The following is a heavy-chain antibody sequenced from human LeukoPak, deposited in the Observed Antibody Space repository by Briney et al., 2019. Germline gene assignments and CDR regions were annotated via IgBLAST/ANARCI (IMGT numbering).Heavy chain of an antibody. V-gene: IGHV3-23*01. D-gene: IGHD2-2*01. Sequence: GESLKISCAASGFIFSDYAMSWVRQAPGKGLEWVSAISGSGGSTYYADSVKGRFTISRDNSKNTLYLQMNSLRAEDTAVYYCAKYAEPAAIRASLDYWGQGTLVTVSS. J-gene: IGHJ4*02. CDR3: AKYAEPAAIRASLDY. CDR1: GFIFSDYA. CDR2: ISGSGGST.